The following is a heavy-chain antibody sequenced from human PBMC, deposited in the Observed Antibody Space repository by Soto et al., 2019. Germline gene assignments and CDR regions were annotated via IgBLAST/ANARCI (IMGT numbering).Heavy chain of an antibody. Sequence: ESGGGVVPPGRSLRLTCAASGFTFSSNGMHWVRQAPGKGLEWVALVAYDGSKTYYGDSVRGRFTISRDNSENTLYLQMNSLRPEDTAVYYCARWVGGSMYDNSGKYDSWGQGTLVTVSS. CDR2: VAYDGSKT. CDR3: ARWVGGSMYDNSGKYDS. V-gene: IGHV3-30*03. CDR1: GFTFSSNG. D-gene: IGHD3-22*01. J-gene: IGHJ5*01.